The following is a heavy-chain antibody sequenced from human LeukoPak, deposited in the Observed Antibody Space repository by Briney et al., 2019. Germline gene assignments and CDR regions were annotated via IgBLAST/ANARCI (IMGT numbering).Heavy chain of an antibody. D-gene: IGHD5-24*01. J-gene: IGHJ4*02. CDR1: GGTFSSYA. CDR3: ARSSGEMATITT. V-gene: IGHV1-69*01. CDR2: IIPIFGTA. Sequence: ASVKVSCKASGGTFSSYAISWVRQTPGQGLEWLGGIIPIFGTANYAQKFQGRATITADESTSTAYMELSSLRSEDTAVYYCARSSGEMATITTWGQGTLVTVSS.